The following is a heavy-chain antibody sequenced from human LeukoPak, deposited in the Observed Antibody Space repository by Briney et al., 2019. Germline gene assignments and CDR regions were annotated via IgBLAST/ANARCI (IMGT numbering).Heavy chain of an antibody. Sequence: GGSLRLSCAASGFTFSTYWMSWVRQAPGKGLGWVANINQDGSEKYYVDSVKGRFTISRDNAKKSLYLQMNSQRAEDTAVYYCARDTRYCVSTSCYRGAFDIWGQGTMVSVSS. D-gene: IGHD2-2*02. CDR2: INQDGSEK. CDR1: GFTFSTYW. CDR3: ARDTRYCVSTSCYRGAFDI. V-gene: IGHV3-7*01. J-gene: IGHJ3*02.